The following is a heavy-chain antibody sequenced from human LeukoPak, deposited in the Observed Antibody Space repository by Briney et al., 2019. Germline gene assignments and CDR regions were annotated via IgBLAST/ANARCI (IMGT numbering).Heavy chain of an antibody. Sequence: GGALRLSCAASGFTFSSYAMSWVRQAPGKGLEWVSAVSGSGGDTYYADSVKGRFTISRDNSENTVYLQMNSLRAEDTAVYYCASMVAGQYFDYWGQGALVTVSS. V-gene: IGHV3-23*01. D-gene: IGHD6-19*01. CDR2: VSGSGGDT. CDR1: GFTFSSYA. CDR3: ASMVAGQYFDY. J-gene: IGHJ4*02.